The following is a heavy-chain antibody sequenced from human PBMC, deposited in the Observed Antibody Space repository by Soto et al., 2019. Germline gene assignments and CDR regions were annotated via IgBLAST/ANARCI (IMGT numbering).Heavy chain of an antibody. V-gene: IGHV1-2*02. CDR3: ARGGGVGVAGSAAFDM. J-gene: IGHJ3*02. D-gene: IGHD3-3*01. CDR2: INPATGAA. CDR1: GYPVTAYY. Sequence: QLHLVQSGAVVKKPGASVTVSCSASGYPVTAYYMHWVRQAPGRGLEWMGGINPATGAAKYTQTFQGRGTMTRDTSTSTVFMELSGLISEDTAVFYCARGGGVGVAGSAAFDMWGQGTLVTVSS.